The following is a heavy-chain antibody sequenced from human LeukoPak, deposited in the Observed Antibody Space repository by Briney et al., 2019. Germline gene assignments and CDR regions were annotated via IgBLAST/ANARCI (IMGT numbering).Heavy chain of an antibody. CDR3: ARGHTDYGGNSVDDAFDI. J-gene: IGHJ3*02. CDR1: GYTFTGYY. V-gene: IGHV1-2*02. D-gene: IGHD4-23*01. CDR2: INPNSGGT. Sequence: ASVKVSCKASGYTFTGYYMHWVRQAPGQGLEWMGWINPNSGGTNYAQKFQGRVTMTRDTSISTAYMELSRLRSDDTAVYYCARGHTDYGGNSVDDAFDIWGQGTMVTASS.